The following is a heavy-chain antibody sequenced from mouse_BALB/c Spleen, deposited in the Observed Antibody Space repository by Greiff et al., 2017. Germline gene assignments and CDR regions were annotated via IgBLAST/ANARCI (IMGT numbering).Heavy chain of an antibody. V-gene: IGHV5-6-5*01. CDR2: ISSGGST. Sequence: EVQGVESGGGLVKPGGSLKLSCAASGFTFSSYAMSWVRQTPEKRLEWVASISSGGSTYYPDSVKGRFTISRDNARNILYLQMSSLRSEDTAMYYCARGDYGSSYVHAMDYWGQGTSVTVSS. D-gene: IGHD1-1*01. CDR1: GFTFSSYA. CDR3: ARGDYGSSYVHAMDY. J-gene: IGHJ4*01.